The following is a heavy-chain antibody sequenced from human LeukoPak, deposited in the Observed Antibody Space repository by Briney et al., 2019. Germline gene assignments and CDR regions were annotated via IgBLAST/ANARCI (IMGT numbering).Heavy chain of an antibody. J-gene: IGHJ6*03. Sequence: SETLSLTCTVSGGSISSSSYYWGWIRQPPGKGLEWIGSNYYSGSTYYNPSLKSRVTISVDTSKNQFSLKLSSVTAADTAVYYCARDRGRTTGTRPYYYYMDVWGKGTTVTVSS. D-gene: IGHD1-1*01. CDR1: GGSISSSSYY. V-gene: IGHV4-39*07. CDR3: ARDRGRTTGTRPYYYYMDV. CDR2: NYYSGST.